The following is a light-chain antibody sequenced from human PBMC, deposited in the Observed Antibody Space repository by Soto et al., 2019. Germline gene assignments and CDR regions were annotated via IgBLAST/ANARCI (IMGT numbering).Light chain of an antibody. CDR3: QQYNNWPPIT. CDR2: GAS. CDR1: QSVRSN. Sequence: EVVMTQSPATLSVSPGERATLSCRASQSVRSNLAWYQQKPGQAPRLLIHGASTRATGIPARFSGSGSGTEFTLTISSLQSEDFGLYYCQQYNNWPPITFGQGTRLEIK. V-gene: IGKV3-15*01. J-gene: IGKJ5*01.